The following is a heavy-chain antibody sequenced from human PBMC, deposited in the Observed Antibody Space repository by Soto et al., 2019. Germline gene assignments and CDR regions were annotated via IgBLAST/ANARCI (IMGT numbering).Heavy chain of an antibody. D-gene: IGHD2-2*02. CDR1: GFTFSSYS. V-gene: IGHV3-21*01. CDR3: ARYTLRVSDYYYGMDV. J-gene: IGHJ6*02. CDR2: ISSSSSYI. Sequence: AGGSLRLSCAASGFTFSSYSMNWVRQAPGKGLEWVSSISSSSSYIYYADSVKGRFTISRDNAKNSLYLQMNSLRAEDTAVYYCARYTLRVSDYYYGMDVWGQGTTVTVSS.